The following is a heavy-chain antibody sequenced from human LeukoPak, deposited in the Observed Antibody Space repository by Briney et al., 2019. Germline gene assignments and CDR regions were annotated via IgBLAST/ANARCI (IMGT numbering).Heavy chain of an antibody. CDR1: GGTFSSYA. D-gene: IGHD3-22*01. V-gene: IGHV1-69*05. J-gene: IGHJ4*02. CDR3: ASGYYDSSGTGTPYYFDY. CDR2: IIPIFGTA. Sequence: ASVKVSCKASGGTFSSYAISWVRQAPGQGLEWMGGIIPIFGTASYAQRFQGRVTITTDESTSTAYMELSSLRSEDTAVYYCASGYYDSSGTGTPYYFDYWGQGTLVTVSS.